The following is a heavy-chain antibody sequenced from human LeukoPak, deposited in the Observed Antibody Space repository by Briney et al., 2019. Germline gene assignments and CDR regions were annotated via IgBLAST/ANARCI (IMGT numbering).Heavy chain of an antibody. CDR1: GFTFSTHA. Sequence: PGGSLRLSCAASGFTFSTHAMSWVRQAPGEGLEWVSAISGGGGSTYYVDSVKGRFTISRDNSKNSLYLQMNSLRAEDTAVYYCAKAYCGGGSCYSGTSWFDPWGQGTLVTVSS. CDR2: ISGGGGST. V-gene: IGHV3-23*01. D-gene: IGHD2-15*01. CDR3: AKAYCGGGSCYSGTSWFDP. J-gene: IGHJ5*02.